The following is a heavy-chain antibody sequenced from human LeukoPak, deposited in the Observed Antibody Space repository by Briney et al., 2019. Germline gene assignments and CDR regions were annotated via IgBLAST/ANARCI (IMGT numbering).Heavy chain of an antibody. D-gene: IGHD5-18*01. CDR1: GYTFIGYY. CDR3: ARVRDGYNYGSNWFDP. V-gene: IGHV1-2*02. CDR2: INANSGGT. Sequence: ASVKVSCKASGYTFIGYYMHWVRQASGQGLEWMGWINANSGGTNYAQKFQGRVTMTRDTSISTAYMELSRLRSDDTAVYYCARVRDGYNYGSNWFDPWGQGTLVTVSS. J-gene: IGHJ5*02.